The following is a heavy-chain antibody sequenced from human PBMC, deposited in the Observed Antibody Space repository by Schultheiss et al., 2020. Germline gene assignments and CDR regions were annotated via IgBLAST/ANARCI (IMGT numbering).Heavy chain of an antibody. CDR1: GFTFSSYE. J-gene: IGHJ6*02. D-gene: IGHD2-2*01. CDR2: INSDGSST. Sequence: GGSLRLSCAASGFTFSSYEMNWVRQAPGRGLEWVSRINSDGSSTSYADSVKGRFTISRDNAKNTLYLQMNSLRAEDTAVYYCARGGGYCSSTSCFYYYYYGMDVWGQGTTVTVSS. CDR3: ARGGGYCSSTSCFYYYYYGMDV. V-gene: IGHV3-74*01.